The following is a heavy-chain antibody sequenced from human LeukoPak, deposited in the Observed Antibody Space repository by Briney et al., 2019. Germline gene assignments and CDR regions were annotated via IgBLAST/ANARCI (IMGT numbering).Heavy chain of an antibody. CDR2: IYFSGST. CDR3: ARDSGTTGEVKFDP. V-gene: IGHV4-4*07. CDR1: GGSITSYY. Sequence: SETLSLTCAVSGGSITSYYWSWIRQPAGKGLEWIGRIYFSGSTDYNPSLKSRVTMSVDSSKTQFSLKLSSVTAADTAIYYYARDSGTTGEVKFDPWGQGTLVTVSS. D-gene: IGHD3-10*01. J-gene: IGHJ5*02.